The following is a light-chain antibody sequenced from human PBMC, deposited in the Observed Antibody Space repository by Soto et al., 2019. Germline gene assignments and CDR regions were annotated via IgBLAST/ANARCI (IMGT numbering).Light chain of an antibody. CDR3: AAWDDSLSGVV. Sequence: QSVLTQPPSASGTPGQRVTISCSGSSSNIGSNYVFWYQHLPGTAPKLLIYRNNQRPSGVPDRFSGSKSGTSASLAISGRRSDDETDYYCAAWDDSLSGVVFGGGTQLTVL. CDR2: RNN. J-gene: IGLJ2*01. CDR1: SSNIGSNY. V-gene: IGLV1-47*01.